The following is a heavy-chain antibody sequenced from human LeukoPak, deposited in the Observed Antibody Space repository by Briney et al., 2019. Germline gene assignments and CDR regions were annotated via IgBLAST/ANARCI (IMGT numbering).Heavy chain of an antibody. CDR1: GGSISSYY. CDR2: ISYSGST. D-gene: IGHD4-17*01. V-gene: IGHV4-59*08. J-gene: IGHJ4*02. Sequence: TSETLSLTCTVSGGSISSYYWTWIRQPPGKGLEWIGYISYSGSTNYNPSLESRVTMSVDTSKNQFSLKLRSVTAADTAVYYCARLCQVTTCAKFEYWGQGILVTVSS. CDR3: ARLCQVTTCAKFEY.